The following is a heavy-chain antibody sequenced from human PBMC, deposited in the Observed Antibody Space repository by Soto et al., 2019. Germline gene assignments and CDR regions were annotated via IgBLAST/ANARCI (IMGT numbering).Heavy chain of an antibody. Sequence: PSETLSLTCTVSGGSISSSSYYWGWIRQPPGKGLEWIGSIYYSGSTYYNPSLKSRVTISVDTSKNQFSLKLSSVTAADTAVYYCARQESVQLLRLKRAAIDYWGQGTLVTVSS. J-gene: IGHJ4*02. D-gene: IGHD2-2*01. CDR1: GGSISSSSYY. CDR3: ARQESVQLLRLKRAAIDY. V-gene: IGHV4-39*01. CDR2: IYYSGST.